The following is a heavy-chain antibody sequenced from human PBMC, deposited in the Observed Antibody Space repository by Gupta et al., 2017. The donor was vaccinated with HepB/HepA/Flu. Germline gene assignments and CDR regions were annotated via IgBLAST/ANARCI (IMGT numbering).Heavy chain of an antibody. J-gene: IGHJ6*03. D-gene: IGHD1-1*01. Sequence: QVQLVQSGAEVKKPGASVKVSCKASGYTFPSYDLNWVRQATGQGLEWMGWMNPNSGNTGYAQKFQGRVTITRNTSISTAYMELSSLRSEDTAVDYCATSLVQLERHYYYYMDVWGKGTTVTVSS. CDR2: MNPNSGNT. V-gene: IGHV1-8*03. CDR1: GYTFPSYD. CDR3: ATSLVQLERHYYYYMDV.